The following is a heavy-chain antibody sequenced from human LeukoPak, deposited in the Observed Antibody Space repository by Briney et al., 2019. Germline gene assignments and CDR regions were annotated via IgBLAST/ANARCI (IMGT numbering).Heavy chain of an antibody. D-gene: IGHD3-22*01. V-gene: IGHV4-61*01. CDR3: ARDQRGASSYDSSGYYTAWYFDY. J-gene: IGHJ4*02. CDR2: IYYSGST. Sequence: SETLSLTCTVSGGSISSSSYYWGWIRQPPGMGLEWIGYIYYSGSTNYNPSLKSRVTISVDTSKNQFSLKLSSVTAADTAVYYCARDQRGASSYDSSGYYTAWYFDYWGQGTLVTVSS. CDR1: GGSISSSSYY.